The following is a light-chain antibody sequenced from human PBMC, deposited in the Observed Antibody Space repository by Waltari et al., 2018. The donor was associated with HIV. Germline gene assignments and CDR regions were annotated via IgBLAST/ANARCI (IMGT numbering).Light chain of an antibody. V-gene: IGLV1-51*01. CDR2: VNN. J-gene: IGLJ2*01. CDR1: SSNIGNNY. Sequence: QSVLTQPPSVSAAPGQKVTISCSGSSSNIGNNYVSWYKQLPGTAPKLLIYVNNKRPSGIPDRFSGSKSGTSATLGITGLQTGDEADYYCGTWDSSLSAGVFGGGTKLTVL. CDR3: GTWDSSLSAGV.